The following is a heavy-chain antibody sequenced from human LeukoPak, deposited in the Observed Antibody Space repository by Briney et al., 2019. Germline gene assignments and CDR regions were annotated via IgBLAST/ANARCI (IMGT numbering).Heavy chain of an antibody. D-gene: IGHD2-2*01. J-gene: IGHJ4*02. CDR3: ARFSGWDIVVVPAADLFDY. V-gene: IGHV1-18*04. Sequence: ASVKVSCKASGYTFTSYGISWVRQAPGQGLEWMGWISAYNGNTNYAQKLQGRVTMTTDTSTSTAYMELRSLRSDDTAMYYCARFSGWDIVVVPAADLFDYWGQGTLVTVSS. CDR1: GYTFTSYG. CDR2: ISAYNGNT.